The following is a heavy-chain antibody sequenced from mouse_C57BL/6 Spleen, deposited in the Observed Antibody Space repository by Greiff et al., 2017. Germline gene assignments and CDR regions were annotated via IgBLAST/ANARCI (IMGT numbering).Heavy chain of an antibody. V-gene: IGHV1-26*01. D-gene: IGHD2-4*01. Sequence: EVQLQQSGPELVKPGASVKISCKASGYTFTDYYMNWVKQSHGKSLEWIGDINPNNGGTSYNQKFKGKATLPVDKSSSTAYMELRSLTSEDSAVYYCATEDYDAASYYAMDYWGQGTSVTVSS. CDR1: GYTFTDYY. CDR3: ATEDYDAASYYAMDY. J-gene: IGHJ4*01. CDR2: INPNNGGT.